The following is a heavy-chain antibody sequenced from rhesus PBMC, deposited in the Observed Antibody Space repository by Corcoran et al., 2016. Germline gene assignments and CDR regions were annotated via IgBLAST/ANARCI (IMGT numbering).Heavy chain of an antibody. CDR1: VAHIRSYR. CDR2: INVSSGST. CDR3: ASRLRGSYYWSDYYGLDS. J-gene: IGHJ6*01. D-gene: IGHD3-16*01. Sequence: VQLEEPGPGLLKPSETLYLTSLASVAHIRSYRCNLFRRSPGKGQEGVGDINVSSGSTNDNPSLKSRVTISKDASKNQFSLKLSSVTAADTAVYYCASRLRGSYYWSDYYGLDSWGQGVVVTVSS. V-gene: IGHV4-80*01.